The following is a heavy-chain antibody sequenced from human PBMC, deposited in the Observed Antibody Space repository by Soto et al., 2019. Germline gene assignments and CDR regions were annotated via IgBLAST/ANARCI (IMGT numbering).Heavy chain of an antibody. J-gene: IGHJ4*02. CDR3: ARGYSTSYYFDY. V-gene: IGHV3-74*01. Sequence: GGSLRLSCGASGFDFSNYWMHWVRQAPGKGLVWVSRINSDGSTTTYADSVKGRFTISRDNAKNTLYLHMSSLRAEDTAVYYCARGYSTSYYFDYWGQGTLVTASS. CDR2: INSDGSTT. CDR1: GFDFSNYW. D-gene: IGHD4-4*01.